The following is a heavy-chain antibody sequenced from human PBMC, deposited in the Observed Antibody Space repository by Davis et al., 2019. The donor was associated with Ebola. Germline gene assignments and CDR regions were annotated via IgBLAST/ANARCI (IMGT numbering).Heavy chain of an antibody. J-gene: IGHJ4*01. CDR1: AFTFTSSA. CDR2: IVLGSGNT. D-gene: IGHD1-1*01. Sequence: SVKVSCKASAFTFTSSALQWVRQALGQRLEWIGWIVLGSGNTNYAQKFQGRVTITRDMSTGTSYLDLSNLRSDDTAVYYCAASAGTIGKFDYWGQGTLLTVSS. CDR3: AASAGTIGKFDY. V-gene: IGHV1-58*01.